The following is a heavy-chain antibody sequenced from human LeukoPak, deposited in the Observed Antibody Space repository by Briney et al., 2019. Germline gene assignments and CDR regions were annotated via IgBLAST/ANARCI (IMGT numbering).Heavy chain of an antibody. CDR1: GGSISSSSYY. CDR2: IYSGGST. Sequence: ETLSLTCTVSGGSISSSSYYWGWIRQPPGKGLEWVSVIYSGGSTYCADSVKGRFTISRDNSKDTLYLQMNSLRAEDTAVYHCARGCSSTSCYGFDYWGQGTLVTVSS. CDR3: ARGCSSTSCYGFDY. D-gene: IGHD2-2*01. V-gene: IGHV3-53*01. J-gene: IGHJ4*02.